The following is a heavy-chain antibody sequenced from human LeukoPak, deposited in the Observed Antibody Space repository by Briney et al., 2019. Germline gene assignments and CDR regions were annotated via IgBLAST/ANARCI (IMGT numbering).Heavy chain of an antibody. CDR1: GFTFSNFG. CDR3: AKDANEFGDSYFDS. CDR2: IWSDGSHK. D-gene: IGHD3-10*01. V-gene: IGHV3-33*06. J-gene: IGHJ5*01. Sequence: GGSLRLSCEASGFTFSNFGMHWVRQAPGNGLEWVAVIWSDGSHKYYDDSVNGRFTIFRDNSKNTLYLQMNSLRAADTSIYFCAKDANEFGDSYFDSWGLGTLVTVSS.